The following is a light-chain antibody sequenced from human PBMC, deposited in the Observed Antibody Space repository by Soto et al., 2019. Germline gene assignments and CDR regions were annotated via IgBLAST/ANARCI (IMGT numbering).Light chain of an antibody. V-gene: IGLV1-51*01. CDR3: GTWDSSLSAVV. CDR2: DNN. Sequence: QSVLTQPPSVSEAPGQKVTISCSGSSSNIGNNYVSWYQQLPGTAPKLIIYDNNKRPSGIPDRFSGSKSGTSATLGITGLQTGDEADYYCGTWDSSLSAVVFGGGTKVTVL. J-gene: IGLJ2*01. CDR1: SSNIGNNY.